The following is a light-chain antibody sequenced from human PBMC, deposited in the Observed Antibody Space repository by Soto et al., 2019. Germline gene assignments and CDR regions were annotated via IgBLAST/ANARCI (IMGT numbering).Light chain of an antibody. J-gene: IGLJ1*01. Sequence: QSVLTQPASVSGSPGQSITISCTGTSSDVGGYNYVSWYQQHPGKAPKLMISEVSNRPSGVSNRFSGSKSGNTASLTISGLQAEDEADYYYSSYTSSSTYVFGTGTKVTVL. CDR1: SSDVGGYNY. V-gene: IGLV2-14*01. CDR3: SSYTSSSTYV. CDR2: EVS.